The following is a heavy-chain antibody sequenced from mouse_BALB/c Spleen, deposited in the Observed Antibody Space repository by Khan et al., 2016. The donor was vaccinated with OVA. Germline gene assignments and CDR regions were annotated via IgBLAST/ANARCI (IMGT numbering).Heavy chain of an antibody. Sequence: EVQLQESGGGLVQPGGSLKLSCAASGFTFSSYGMSWVRQTPDKRLELVATINSNGGSTYYPDSVKGRFTISRDNAKNTLYLQMSSLKSEDTAMYDCERMARTINWGQGTTLTVSS. V-gene: IGHV5-6-3*01. CDR3: ERMARTIN. J-gene: IGHJ2*01. CDR1: GFTFSSYG. CDR2: INSNGGST.